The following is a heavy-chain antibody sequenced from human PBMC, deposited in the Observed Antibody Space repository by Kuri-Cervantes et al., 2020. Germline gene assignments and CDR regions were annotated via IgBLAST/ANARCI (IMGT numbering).Heavy chain of an antibody. CDR1: GLPFSDAW. D-gene: IGHD2-21*02. J-gene: IGHJ4*02. CDR3: ARSTAYNVVTATPFDY. CDR2: IRFDGTST. Sequence: GGSLRLSCAASGLPFSDAWMSWVRQAPGKGLEWVTFIRFDGTSTYYADSVKGRFTTSRDNSKNTLFLQMNSLRADDTAVYYCARSTAYNVVTATPFDYWGQGTLVTVSS. V-gene: IGHV3-30*02.